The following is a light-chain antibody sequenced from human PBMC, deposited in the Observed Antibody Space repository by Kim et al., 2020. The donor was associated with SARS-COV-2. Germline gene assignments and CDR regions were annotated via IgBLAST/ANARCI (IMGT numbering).Light chain of an antibody. Sequence: EIVMTQSPAILSVSPGERATLSGRASQSVGNNLAWYQQKPGQAPRLLMYDASTRATGIPARFSGSGSGTEFTLTISSLQSEDFAVYYCQQYSKWRTFGQGTKVDIK. CDR2: DAS. CDR3: QQYSKWRT. CDR1: QSVGNN. V-gene: IGKV3-15*01. J-gene: IGKJ1*01.